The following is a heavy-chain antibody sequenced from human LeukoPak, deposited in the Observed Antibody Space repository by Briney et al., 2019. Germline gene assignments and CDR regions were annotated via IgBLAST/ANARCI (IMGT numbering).Heavy chain of an antibody. CDR1: GAFISNHH. Sequence: SETLSLTCSVSGAFISNHHWSWIRQPAGKGLEWIGRVYSSGDTTYNPSPKSRVTISVDKSKSQFSLRLTSVTAADTAVYYCARDKVANDYWGQGTLVTVAS. CDR3: ARDKVANDY. J-gene: IGHJ4*02. D-gene: IGHD5-12*01. CDR2: VYSSGDT. V-gene: IGHV4-4*07.